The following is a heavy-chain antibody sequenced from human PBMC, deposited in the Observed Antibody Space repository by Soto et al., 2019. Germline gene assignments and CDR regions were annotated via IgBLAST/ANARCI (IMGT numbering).Heavy chain of an antibody. CDR2: INHSGST. Sequence: SETLSLTCAVYGGSFSGYYWSWVRQPPGKGLEWIAEINHSGSTTYHPSLKSRVTISVDTSKNYFSLKLSFVTAADTAVYYCARALPVSRFCISIDCPRSGMDVWGQGTTVTVSS. D-gene: IGHD2-2*01. CDR3: ARALPVSRFCISIDCPRSGMDV. CDR1: GGSFSGYY. J-gene: IGHJ6*02. V-gene: IGHV4-34*01.